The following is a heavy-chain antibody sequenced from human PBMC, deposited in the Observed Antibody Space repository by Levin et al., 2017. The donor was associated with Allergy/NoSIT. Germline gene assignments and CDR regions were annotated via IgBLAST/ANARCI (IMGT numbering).Heavy chain of an antibody. CDR2: ISWNSAKI. CDR1: GFTFDNYA. CDR3: VKDIQTPEAPGMVLQF. J-gene: IGHJ1*01. Sequence: SLKISCAASGFTFDNYAMHWVRQPPGKGLEWVSGISWNSAKIGYGDSVKGRFTICRDNAKNSLYLQMNSLRAEDTALYYCVKDIQTPEAPGMVLQFWGQGTLVMVSS. V-gene: IGHV3-9*01. D-gene: IGHD4-11*01.